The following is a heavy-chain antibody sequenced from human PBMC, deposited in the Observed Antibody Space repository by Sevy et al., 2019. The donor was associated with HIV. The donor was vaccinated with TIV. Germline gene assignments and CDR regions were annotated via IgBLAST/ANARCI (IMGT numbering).Heavy chain of an antibody. D-gene: IGHD3-10*01. Sequence: GGSLRLSCAASGFTFSRYAMHWVRQAPGKGLEWVTGISYDGSKKYYADSVKGRFTISRDNAKNTLYLEMISLRAEDTAVYYCARALSHYVSGSYPHDHWGQGTLVTVSS. CDR1: GFTFSRYA. CDR2: ISYDGSKK. CDR3: ARALSHYVSGSYPHDH. J-gene: IGHJ4*02. V-gene: IGHV3-30-3*01.